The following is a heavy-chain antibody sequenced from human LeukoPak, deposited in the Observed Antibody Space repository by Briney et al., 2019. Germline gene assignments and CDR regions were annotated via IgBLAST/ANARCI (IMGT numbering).Heavy chain of an antibody. CDR2: INHSGST. CDR3: ARAQITMIVVRSFVFDI. CDR1: GGSFSGYY. J-gene: IGHJ3*02. V-gene: IGHV4-34*01. Sequence: SETLSLTCAVYGGSFSGYYWSWIRQPPGKGLEWIGEINHSGSTNCNPSLKSRVTISVDTSKNQFSLKLSSVTAADTAVYYCARAQITMIVVRSFVFDIWGQGTMVTVSS. D-gene: IGHD3-22*01.